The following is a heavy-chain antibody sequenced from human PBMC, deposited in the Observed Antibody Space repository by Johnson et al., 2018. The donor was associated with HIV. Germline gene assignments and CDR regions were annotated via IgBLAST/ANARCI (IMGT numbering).Heavy chain of an antibody. Sequence: VQLVESGGGVVQPGRSLRLSCAASGFTFSSSWMHWVCQAPEKGLEWVADIKCDGSEKYYADSVKGRFTISRDNAKNSLYLQMNSLRAEDTALYYCARDSTPWGGDYVDYAFDIWGQGTMVTVSS. CDR2: IKCDGSEK. CDR3: ARDSTPWGGDYVDYAFDI. CDR1: GFTFSSSW. V-gene: IGHV3-52*01. D-gene: IGHD4-17*01. J-gene: IGHJ3*02.